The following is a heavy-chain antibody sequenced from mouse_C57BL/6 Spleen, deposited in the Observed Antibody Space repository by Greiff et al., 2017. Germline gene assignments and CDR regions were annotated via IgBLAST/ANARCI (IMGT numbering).Heavy chain of an antibody. D-gene: IGHD1-1*01. CDR2: INPNNGGT. J-gene: IGHJ1*03. Sequence: EVQLQQSGPELVKPGASVKISCKASGYTFTDYYMNWVKQSHGKSLEWIGDINPNNGGTRYNQKFKGKATLTVDKSSSTADRELRSLTSEDSAVYYCARRYGSSYVGYFDVWGTGTTVTVSS. CDR3: ARRYGSSYVGYFDV. V-gene: IGHV1-26*01. CDR1: GYTFTDYY.